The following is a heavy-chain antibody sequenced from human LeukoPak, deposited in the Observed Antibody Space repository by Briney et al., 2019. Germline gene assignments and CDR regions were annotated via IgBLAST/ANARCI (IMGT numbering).Heavy chain of an antibody. V-gene: IGHV3-30-3*01. J-gene: IGHJ4*02. D-gene: IGHD4-17*01. CDR3: ARNPYGDYYFDY. Sequence: GGSLRLSCAASGFTFSSYAMHWVRQAPGKGLEWVAVISYDGSNKYYADSVKGRFTISRDNSKDTLYLQMNSPRAEDTAVYYCARNPYGDYYFDYWGQGTLVTVSS. CDR1: GFTFSSYA. CDR2: ISYDGSNK.